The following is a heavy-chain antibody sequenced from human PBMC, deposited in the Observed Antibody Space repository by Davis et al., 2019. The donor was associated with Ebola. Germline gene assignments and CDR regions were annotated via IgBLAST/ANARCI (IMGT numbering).Heavy chain of an antibody. CDR2: INPHNGNT. CDR3: ARGIRGGWYSFWFDP. V-gene: IGHV1-18*04. CDR1: GYTFTNYG. Sequence: AASVKVSCKASGYTFTNYGITWVRQAPGQGLEWMGWINPHNGNTNYAQNVQGRVIMTSDTATTTAYMEVGSLRSDDTAVYYCARGIRGGWYSFWFDPWGQGTLVTVSP. D-gene: IGHD6-19*01. J-gene: IGHJ5*02.